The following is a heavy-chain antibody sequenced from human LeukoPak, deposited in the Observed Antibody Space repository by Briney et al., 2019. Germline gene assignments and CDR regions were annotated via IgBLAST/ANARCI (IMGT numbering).Heavy chain of an antibody. CDR2: LNSDGIRT. D-gene: IGHD3-10*02. J-gene: IGHJ4*02. CDR3: MFWGTDNH. Sequence: GGSLRLSCEGFGFAVGTYSMHWVRQTPGQGLVWVSRLNSDGIRTDYADSVRGRFTISRDNAKNSLDLQMSSLRVEDTAVYYCMFWGTDNHWGQGILVTVSS. V-gene: IGHV3-74*01. CDR1: GFAVGTYS.